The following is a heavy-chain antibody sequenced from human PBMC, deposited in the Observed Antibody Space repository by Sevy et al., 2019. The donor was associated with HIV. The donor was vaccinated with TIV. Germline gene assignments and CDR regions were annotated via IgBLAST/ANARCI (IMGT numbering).Heavy chain of an antibody. CDR2: ISGSGGST. Sequence: GGSLRLSCAASGLTFSTYAMTWVRQAPGKGLQWVSLISGSGGSTYYADSVKGRFTISRDNSKNTMYLQMNSLRAEDTAVYYCARRPDFGVVIPTGVMDVWGQGTTVTVSS. CDR1: GLTFSTYA. J-gene: IGHJ6*02. V-gene: IGHV3-23*01. D-gene: IGHD3-3*01. CDR3: ARRPDFGVVIPTGVMDV.